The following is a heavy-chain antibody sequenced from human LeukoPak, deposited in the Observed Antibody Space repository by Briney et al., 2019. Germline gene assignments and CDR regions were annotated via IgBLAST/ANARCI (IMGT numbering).Heavy chain of an antibody. CDR3: ARVSEGSFWTGSYRGFYYYGMDV. CDR2: ISYHGKDK. V-gene: IGHV3-30*04. J-gene: IGHJ6*02. Sequence: GSLRLSCEASGFIFSYYAIHWVRQPPGKGPEWVGIISYHGKDKFYADSVKGRFTISRDNSKNTMYLQMNSLRAEDTALYYCARVSEGSFWTGSYRGFYYYGMDVWGRGTTVTVSS. D-gene: IGHD3/OR15-3a*01. CDR1: GFIFSYYA.